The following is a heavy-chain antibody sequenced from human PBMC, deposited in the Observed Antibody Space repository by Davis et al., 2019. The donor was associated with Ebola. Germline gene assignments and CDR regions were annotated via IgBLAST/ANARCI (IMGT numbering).Heavy chain of an antibody. CDR2: IYYSGST. V-gene: IGHV4-59*01. CDR3: AGLYYYDSSGGVDY. CDR1: GGSISNYY. J-gene: IGHJ4*02. Sequence: MPGGSLRLSCTVSGGSISNYYWSWIRQPPGKGLEWIGYIYYSGSTNYNPSLKSRVTISVDTSKNQFSLKLSSVTAADTAVYYCAGLYYYDSSGGVDYWGQGTLVTVSS. D-gene: IGHD3-22*01.